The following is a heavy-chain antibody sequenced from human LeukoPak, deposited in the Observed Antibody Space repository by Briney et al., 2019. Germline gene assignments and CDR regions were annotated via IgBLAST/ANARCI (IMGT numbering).Heavy chain of an antibody. CDR2: IIPIFGTA. CDR3: ARDSSRTLGI. J-gene: IGHJ3*02. D-gene: IGHD6-6*01. CDR1: GGTFSSYA. Sequence: SVKVSCKASGGTFSSYAISWVRQAPGQGLEWMGGIIPIFGTANYAQKFQGRVTITADESTSTAYMELSRLRSDDTAVYYCARDSSRTLGIWGQGTMVTVSS. V-gene: IGHV1-69*01.